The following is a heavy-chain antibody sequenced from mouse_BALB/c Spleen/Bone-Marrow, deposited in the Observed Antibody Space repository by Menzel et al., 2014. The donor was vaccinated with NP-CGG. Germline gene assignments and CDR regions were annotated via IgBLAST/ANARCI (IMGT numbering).Heavy chain of an antibody. J-gene: IGHJ4*01. Sequence: LQESGAELVRPGVSVKISCKGSGYTFTDFAIHWVKQSHTKSLEWIGVISPYYVDGGYNQKFKGKATMTIDRSSSTAYMELARPTSEDSAIYYCARGGAWGLYYYAMDYWGQGTSVTVSS. D-gene: IGHD6-5*01. CDR1: GYTFTDFA. V-gene: IGHV1S137*01. CDR2: ISPYYVDG. CDR3: ARGGAWGLYYYAMDY.